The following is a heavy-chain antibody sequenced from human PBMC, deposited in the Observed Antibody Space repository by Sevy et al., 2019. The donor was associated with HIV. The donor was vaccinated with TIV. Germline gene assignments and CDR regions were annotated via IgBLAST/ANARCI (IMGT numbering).Heavy chain of an antibody. CDR2: FVPEDGEI. V-gene: IGHV1-24*01. CDR1: GYTLSEVS. D-gene: IGHD2-2*01. CDR3: VIGDTPRLAGSGTRLKDQSLNYFHF. J-gene: IGHJ4*02. Sequence: ASVKVSCKVPGYTLSEVSMHWVRQAPGKGLEWMGGFVPEDGEIVYAQNFQGRVTVAEDTLTDTAYLEVTNLRSEDTATYFCVIGDTPRLAGSGTRLKDQSLNYFHFWGQGTLVTISS.